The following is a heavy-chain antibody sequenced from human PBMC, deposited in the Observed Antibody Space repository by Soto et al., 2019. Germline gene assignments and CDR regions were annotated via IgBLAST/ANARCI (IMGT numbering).Heavy chain of an antibody. CDR2: IYPGDSDT. CDR1: GYSFTSYW. CDR3: ARHFRSIAGRLDTHLSIDC. V-gene: IGHV5-51*01. J-gene: IGHJ4*02. D-gene: IGHD6-6*01. Sequence: PGETLKISCKGSGYSFTSYWIGWVRQMPGKGLEWMGIIYPGDSDTRYSPSFQGQVTISADKSISTAYLQWSSLKASDTAMYYCARHFRSIAGRLDTHLSIDCWGQGSLVTVSS.